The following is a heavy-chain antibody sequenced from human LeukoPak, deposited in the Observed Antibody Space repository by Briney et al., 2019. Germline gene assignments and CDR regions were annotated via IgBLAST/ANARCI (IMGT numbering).Heavy chain of an antibody. V-gene: IGHV3-74*01. CDR1: GFTFSNYW. D-gene: IGHD4-17*01. Sequence: PGGSLRLSCAASGFTFSNYWMHWVRQAPGKGLVWVSRIDSHGSSASYADSVKGRFTISRDNAKNTLYLQMNSLRAEDTAVYYCARDEYIHGDLTNFDSWGQGTLVIVSS. CDR3: ARDEYIHGDLTNFDS. CDR2: IDSHGSSA. J-gene: IGHJ4*02.